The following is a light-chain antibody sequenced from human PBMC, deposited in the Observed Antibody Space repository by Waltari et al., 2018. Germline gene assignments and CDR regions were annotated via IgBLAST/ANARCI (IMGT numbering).Light chain of an antibody. CDR2: DVS. CDR3: CSYTSSSTPYV. CDR1: SSAVVGYNY. Sequence: QSALTQPAPGSGPPGQSITIPCPGTSSAVVGYNYAPGYQQHPGKAPKLMIYDVSNRPSGVSNRFSGSKSGNTASLTISGLQAEDEADYYCCSYTSSSTPYVFGTGTKVTVL. V-gene: IGLV2-14*01. J-gene: IGLJ1*01.